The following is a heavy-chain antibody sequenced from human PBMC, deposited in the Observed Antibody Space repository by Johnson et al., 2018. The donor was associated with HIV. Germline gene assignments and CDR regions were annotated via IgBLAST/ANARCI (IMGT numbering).Heavy chain of an antibody. CDR1: GFTFSSYD. D-gene: IGHD2-15*01. Sequence: VQLVESGGGLVQPGGSLRLSCAASGFTFSSYDMHWVRQATGKGLEWVSAISGSGGSTYYADSVKGRFTISRDNGNNSLYLQMNSLRAEDAAVYYCTGRDLLRAFDIWGQGTMVTVSS. V-gene: IGHV3-23*04. CDR2: ISGSGGST. J-gene: IGHJ3*02. CDR3: TGRDLLRAFDI.